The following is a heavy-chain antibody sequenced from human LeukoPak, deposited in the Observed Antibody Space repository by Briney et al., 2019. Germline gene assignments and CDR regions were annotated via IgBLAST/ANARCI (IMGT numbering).Heavy chain of an antibody. V-gene: IGHV5-51*01. CDR2: IYPGDSDT. Sequence: GESLKISCKGSGYSFTTYWIGWVRQMPGKGLEWMGIIYPGDSDTRYSPSFQGQVTISADKSISAAYLQWSSLKASDTAMYYCARTTSSVATNVFDYWGQGTLVTVSS. D-gene: IGHD5-24*01. J-gene: IGHJ4*02. CDR3: ARTTSSVATNVFDY. CDR1: GYSFTTYW.